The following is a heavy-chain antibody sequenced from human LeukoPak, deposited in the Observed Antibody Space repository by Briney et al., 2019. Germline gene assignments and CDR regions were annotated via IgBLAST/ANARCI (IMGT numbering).Heavy chain of an antibody. CDR2: IKSDGST. CDR3: ARAPSEIGGYYPEYFRH. Sequence: GGSLRLSCAASGFTFSSYWMHWFGQPPGKGRVGVPRIKSDGSTNYADSVKGRFTISRDNAKNTVSLQMNSLRAEDTGVYYCARAPSEIGGYYPEYFRHWGQGTLVTVSS. D-gene: IGHD3-22*01. V-gene: IGHV3-74*01. CDR1: GFTFSSYW. J-gene: IGHJ1*01.